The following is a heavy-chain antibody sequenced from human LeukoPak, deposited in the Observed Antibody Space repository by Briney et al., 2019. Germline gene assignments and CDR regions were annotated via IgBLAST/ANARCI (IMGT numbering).Heavy chain of an antibody. Sequence: PGRSLRVSCAASGFTFSDYYMSWFRQAPAKGLDWVSYISSGSAIYYADSVKGRFTISRDNVKNSLYLQMNSLRAEDTAVYYCGRDEKWLDAEYYGMDVWGQGTTVTVSS. V-gene: IGHV3-11*01. CDR1: GFTFSDYY. J-gene: IGHJ6*02. CDR2: ISSGSAI. D-gene: IGHD3-22*01. CDR3: GRDEKWLDAEYYGMDV.